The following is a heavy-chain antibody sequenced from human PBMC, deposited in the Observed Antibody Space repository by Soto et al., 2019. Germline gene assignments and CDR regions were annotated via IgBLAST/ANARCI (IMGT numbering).Heavy chain of an antibody. Sequence: GGSLRLSCAASGFTFSSYGMHWVRQAPGKGLEWVAVIWYDGSNKYYADSVKGRFTISRDNSKNTLYLQMNSLRAEDTAVYYCARDLGSSSFDDAFDIWGQGTMVTVSS. J-gene: IGHJ3*02. D-gene: IGHD6-13*01. CDR3: ARDLGSSSFDDAFDI. CDR1: GFTFSSYG. CDR2: IWYDGSNK. V-gene: IGHV3-33*01.